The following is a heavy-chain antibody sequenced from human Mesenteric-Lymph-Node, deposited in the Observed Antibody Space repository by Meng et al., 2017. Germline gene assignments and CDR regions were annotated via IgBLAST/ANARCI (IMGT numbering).Heavy chain of an antibody. Sequence: ASVKVSCKASGYTFTSYYMHWVRHAPGQGLEWMGRINPSGGSTSYAQKCQGRVTMTRDTSTSTVYMELSSLRSEDTAVYYCARSSVGANDAFDIWGQGTMVTVSS. V-gene: IGHV1-46*01. J-gene: IGHJ3*02. CDR1: GYTFTSYY. D-gene: IGHD1-26*01. CDR2: INPSGGST. CDR3: ARSSVGANDAFDI.